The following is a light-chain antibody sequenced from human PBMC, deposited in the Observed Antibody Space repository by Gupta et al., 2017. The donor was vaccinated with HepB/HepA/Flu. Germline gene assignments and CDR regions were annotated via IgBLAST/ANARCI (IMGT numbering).Light chain of an antibody. CDR2: EVS. V-gene: IGLV2-8*01. Sequence: QSALTQPPSASGSPGQSVTISCTGTSSDVGGYNYVSWYQQHPGKAPKLMIYEVSKRPSGVPDRFSGSKSGNTASLTVSGLQAEDEADYDCSSYAGSNNRYVFGTGTKVTVL. CDR1: SSDVGGYNY. CDR3: SSYAGSNNRYV. J-gene: IGLJ1*01.